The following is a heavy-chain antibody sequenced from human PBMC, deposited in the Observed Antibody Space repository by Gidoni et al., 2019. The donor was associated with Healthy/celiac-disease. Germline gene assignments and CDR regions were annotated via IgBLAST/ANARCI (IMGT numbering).Heavy chain of an antibody. CDR3: ARLGPYDILTGNLYYYFDY. CDR1: GFTFSSYS. D-gene: IGHD3-9*01. V-gene: IGHV3-21*01. Sequence: EVQLVESGGGLVKPGGSLRLSCAASGFTFSSYSMNWVRQAPGKGLEWFSSISSSSSYIYYADSVKGRFTISRDNAKNSLYLQMNSLRAEDTAVYYCARLGPYDILTGNLYYYFDYWGQGTLVTVSS. J-gene: IGHJ4*02. CDR2: ISSSSSYI.